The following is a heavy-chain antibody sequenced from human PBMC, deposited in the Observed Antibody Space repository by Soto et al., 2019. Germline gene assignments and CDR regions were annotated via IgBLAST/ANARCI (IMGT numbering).Heavy chain of an antibody. J-gene: IGHJ4*02. Sequence: PTETLSLTCTVSGSSLSSGGYYWSWIRQHPGKGLEYIGYIYYSGSTYYNPSLKSRVAISVDTSKNQFSLKLTSVTAADTAVYYCAAEVGFGPLFDYWGQGTLVTVSS. V-gene: IGHV4-31*03. D-gene: IGHD3-3*01. CDR2: IYYSGST. CDR1: GSSLSSGGYY. CDR3: AAEVGFGPLFDY.